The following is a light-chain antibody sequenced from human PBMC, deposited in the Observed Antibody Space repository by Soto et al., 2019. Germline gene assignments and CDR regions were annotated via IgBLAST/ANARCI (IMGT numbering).Light chain of an antibody. CDR1: SSDVGGYNN. CDR2: DVS. Sequence: QSVLTQPASVSGSPGQSITISCTGTSSDVGGYNNVSWYQQHPGKAPKLMIYDVSNRPSGISNRFSGSKSGNTASLTISGLQAEDEADYYCSSYTSSSASTYVFGTGTKLTVL. CDR3: SSYTSSSASTYV. V-gene: IGLV2-14*03. J-gene: IGLJ1*01.